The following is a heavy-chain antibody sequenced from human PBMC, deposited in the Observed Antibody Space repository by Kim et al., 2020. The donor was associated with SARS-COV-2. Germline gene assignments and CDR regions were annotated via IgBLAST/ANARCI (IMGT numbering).Heavy chain of an antibody. J-gene: IGHJ4*02. V-gene: IGHV3-33*01. CDR1: FFPFLPSG. Sequence: SLILSFSSSFFPFLPSGIQWWGEGRGGGMEWVAVIWYDGSNEYYADSVKGRFTISRDNSKNTLYLQMNSLRVEDTAVYYCARDNLEHLYYFDYWGQGTLVTVSS. D-gene: IGHD3-3*01. CDR2: IWYDGSNE. CDR3: ARDNLEHLYYFDY.